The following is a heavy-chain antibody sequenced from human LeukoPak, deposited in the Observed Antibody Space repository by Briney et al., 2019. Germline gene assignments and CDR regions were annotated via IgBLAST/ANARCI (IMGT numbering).Heavy chain of an antibody. CDR2: ISAYNDNT. CDR1: GYTFTSYG. V-gene: IGHV1-18*01. CDR3: ARDGLTTVTKPIDY. Sequence: ASVKVSFKASGYTFTSYGISWVRQAPGQRLEWMGGISAYNDNTNHAQRLQGRVHMTQDQSTSTAYMELRSLRSDDRAVYYCARDGLTTVTKPIDYWGQGTLVTVSS. D-gene: IGHD4-17*01. J-gene: IGHJ4*02.